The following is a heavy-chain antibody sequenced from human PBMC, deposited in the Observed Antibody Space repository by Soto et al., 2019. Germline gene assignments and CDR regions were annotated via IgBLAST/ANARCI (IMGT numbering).Heavy chain of an antibody. Sequence: QVQLVESGGGVVQPGKSLRLSCAASGFTFSTYGIHWVCLAPGKGLEWVALISYDGGSKYYGDSVKGRFIISRDNSHNTVSLQMNSLRADDTAVYFCAKEQLAMTVVVADYFDSWGQGTLVTVSS. V-gene: IGHV3-30*18. CDR2: ISYDGGSK. J-gene: IGHJ4*02. CDR1: GFTFSTYG. CDR3: AKEQLAMTVVVADYFDS. D-gene: IGHD3-22*01.